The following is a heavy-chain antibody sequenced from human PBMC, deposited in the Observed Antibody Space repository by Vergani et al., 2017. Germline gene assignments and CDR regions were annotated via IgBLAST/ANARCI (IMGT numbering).Heavy chain of an antibody. CDR1: GFTFSSYA. D-gene: IGHD4-17*01. CDR3: AREDYDRH. V-gene: IGHV3-30*04. CDR2: ISYDGSNK. J-gene: IGHJ1*01. Sequence: VQLLESGGGLVQPGGSLRLSCAASGFTFSSYAMHWVRQAPGKGREWVAVISYDGSNKYYADSVKGRFTISRDNSKNTLYLQMNSLRAEDTAVYYCAREDYDRHWGQGTLVTVSS.